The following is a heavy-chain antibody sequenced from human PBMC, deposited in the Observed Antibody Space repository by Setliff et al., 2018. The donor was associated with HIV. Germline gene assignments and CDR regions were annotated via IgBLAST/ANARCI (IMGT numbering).Heavy chain of an antibody. Sequence: SETLSLTCTVSGDSVSTRNSFWGWIRQPPGKGLEWIGYIYTSGSTNYNPSLKSRVTISVDTSKNQFSLKLSSVTAADTAVYYCARASNFWSGYSPGDAFDIWGQGTMVTVSS. CDR3: ARASNFWSGYSPGDAFDI. J-gene: IGHJ3*02. CDR2: IYTSGST. D-gene: IGHD3-3*01. V-gene: IGHV4-61*05. CDR1: GDSVSTRNSF.